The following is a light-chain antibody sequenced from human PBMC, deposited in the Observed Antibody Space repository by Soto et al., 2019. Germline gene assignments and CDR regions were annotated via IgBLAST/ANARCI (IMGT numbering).Light chain of an antibody. CDR2: KAS. J-gene: IGKJ1*01. V-gene: IGKV1-5*03. Sequence: DIQMTQSPSTLSASVGDRVTITCRASQSISSWLAWYQQKAGKAPKVLIYKASRLESGVPARFSGSGSGTEFALTISSLQPHDFGTYYCQQYDSYPRTFGQGTRVEI. CDR1: QSISSW. CDR3: QQYDSYPRT.